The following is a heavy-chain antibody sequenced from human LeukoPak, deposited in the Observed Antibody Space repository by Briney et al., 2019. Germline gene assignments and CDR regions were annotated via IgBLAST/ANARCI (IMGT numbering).Heavy chain of an antibody. Sequence: PSETLSLTCDVSGVSINTCCYYWTWIRQPPGKGLEWIGYKYYSGSTRYNSSLRSRLTISLDSSKNQFSLRLTSVTAADTAVYYCTRGRSYGFDFDSWGPGTLVIVSS. D-gene: IGHD5-18*01. J-gene: IGHJ4*02. CDR2: KYYSGST. CDR3: TRGRSYGFDFDS. CDR1: GVSINTCCYY. V-gene: IGHV4-61*01.